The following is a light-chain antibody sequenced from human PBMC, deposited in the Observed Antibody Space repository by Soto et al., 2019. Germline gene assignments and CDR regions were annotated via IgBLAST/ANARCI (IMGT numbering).Light chain of an antibody. CDR3: QRYNTYPLT. J-gene: IGKJ4*01. CDR2: KAS. Sequence: DIQMTQSPSTLSASVGDRVTIACRASQSISTWLAWYQQKPGKAPKLLIYKASNLEGGVPSRFSGSGSGTEFTITISSLQPDDFATYYCQRYNTYPLTFGGGTKVDIK. V-gene: IGKV1-5*03. CDR1: QSISTW.